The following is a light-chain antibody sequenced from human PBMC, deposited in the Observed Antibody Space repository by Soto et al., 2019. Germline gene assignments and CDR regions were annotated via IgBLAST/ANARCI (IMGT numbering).Light chain of an antibody. Sequence: EMWWTPSQSTLAMSPAARATLSCRASQSVSTYLAWYQQKPGQAPRLLIYAASSRATGIPDRFSGSGSGTDFTLTISRLEPEDFAVYYCQQYGSSRLTFGGGTKVDIK. CDR1: QSVSTY. CDR3: QQYGSSRLT. V-gene: IGKV3-20*01. J-gene: IGKJ4*01. CDR2: AAS.